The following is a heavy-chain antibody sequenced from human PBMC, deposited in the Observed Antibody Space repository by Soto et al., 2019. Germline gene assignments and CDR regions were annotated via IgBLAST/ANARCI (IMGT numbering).Heavy chain of an antibody. CDR2: IIPILGIA. Sequence: QVQLVQSGAEVKKPGSSVKVSCKASGGTFSSYTISWVRQAPGQGLEWMGRIIPILGIANYAQKFQGRVTIPAEKPTSTPYRELSSLRSEDTAVYSWATDQPNGNDAAWFDPWGQGPLVTVSS. V-gene: IGHV1-69*02. J-gene: IGHJ5*02. CDR1: GGTFSSYT. D-gene: IGHD1-1*01. CDR3: ATDQPNGNDAAWFDP.